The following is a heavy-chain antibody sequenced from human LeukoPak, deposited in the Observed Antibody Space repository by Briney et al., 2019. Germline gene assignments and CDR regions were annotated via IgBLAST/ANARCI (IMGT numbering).Heavy chain of an antibody. CDR3: AAVSVDYGDSSFDF. CDR2: IKSKTDGGTT. J-gene: IGHJ4*02. V-gene: IGHV3-15*01. Sequence: PGGSLRLSCAASGFTFSNAWMSWVRQAPGKGLEWVGSIKSKTDGGTTDYAEPVKGRFTISRDDSKKTLYLQMNSLKTEDTALYYCAAVSVDYGDSSFDFWGQGTLVTVSS. D-gene: IGHD4-17*01. CDR1: GFTFSNAW.